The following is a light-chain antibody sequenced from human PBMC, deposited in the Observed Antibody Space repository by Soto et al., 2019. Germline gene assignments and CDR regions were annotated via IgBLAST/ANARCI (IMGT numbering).Light chain of an antibody. CDR2: EVT. CDR1: SSDVGTYNL. J-gene: IGLJ1*01. V-gene: IGLV2-23*02. Sequence: QSVLTQLGSVSRSPGQSIPISCTGSSSDVGTYNLVSWYQQHPGEAPKLMIYEVTKRPSGVSNRFSGSKSGNTASLTISGLQAEDEADYYCCSYAGSSYVFGTGTKVTVL. CDR3: CSYAGSSYV.